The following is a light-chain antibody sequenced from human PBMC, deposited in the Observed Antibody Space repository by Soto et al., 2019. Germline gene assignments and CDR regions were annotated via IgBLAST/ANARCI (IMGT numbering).Light chain of an antibody. Sequence: QSVLTQPPSASGTPGQRVTISCSGSTSNIASSAVNWYRQVPGTAPKLLIYSSDYRPSGVPDRFSGSKSGTSASLAINGLQSEDEAVYYCAARDDSLNAHLFGGGTKLTVL. V-gene: IGLV1-44*01. CDR2: SSD. J-gene: IGLJ2*01. CDR1: TSNIASSA. CDR3: AARDDSLNAHL.